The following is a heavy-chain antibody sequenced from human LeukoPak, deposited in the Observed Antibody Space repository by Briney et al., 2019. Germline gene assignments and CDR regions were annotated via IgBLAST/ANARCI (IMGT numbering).Heavy chain of an antibody. J-gene: IGHJ4*02. D-gene: IGHD5-18*01. CDR2: IYYSGST. CDR3: ARQDTAMVRVDY. CDR1: GGSISSYY. V-gene: IGHV4-39*01. Sequence: SETLSLTCTVSGGSISSYYWSWIRQPPGKGLEWIGSIYYSGSTYYNPSLKSRVTISVDTSKNQFSLKLSSVTAADTAVYYCARQDTAMVRVDYWGQGTLVTVSS.